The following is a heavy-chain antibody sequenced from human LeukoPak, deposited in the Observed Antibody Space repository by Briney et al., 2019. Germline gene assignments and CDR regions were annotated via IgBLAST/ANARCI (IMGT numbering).Heavy chain of an antibody. CDR3: AKSRVVPAASSLFDY. CDR1: GFTFSSYA. CDR2: ISGSGGST. V-gene: IGHV3-23*01. Sequence: GGSLRLSCAASGFTFSSYAMSWVRQAPGKGLEWVSAISGSGGSTYYADSVKGRFTISRDNYENTLYLQMNSLRAEDTAVYYCAKSRVVPAASSLFDYWGQGTLVTVSS. D-gene: IGHD2-2*01. J-gene: IGHJ4*02.